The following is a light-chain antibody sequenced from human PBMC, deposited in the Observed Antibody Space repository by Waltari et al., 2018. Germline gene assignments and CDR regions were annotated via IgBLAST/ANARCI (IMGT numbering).Light chain of an antibody. Sequence: EIVMTQSPATLSVSPGERVTLSCSASHSDISNLPWYQQKPGQAPRLLMYGTSNRAPGFPARFSGSGSGTEFTLTISSLQSEDFAVYYCQQYDSWPPFWTFGQGTKVEIK. V-gene: IGKV3-15*01. J-gene: IGKJ1*01. CDR1: HSDISN. CDR2: GTS. CDR3: QQYDSWPPFWT.